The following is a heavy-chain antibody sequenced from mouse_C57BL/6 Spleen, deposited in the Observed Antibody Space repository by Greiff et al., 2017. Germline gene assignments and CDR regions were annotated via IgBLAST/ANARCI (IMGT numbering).Heavy chain of an antibody. CDR3: ALRGSSWFAY. J-gene: IGHJ3*01. CDR2: SYPRDGST. CDR1: GYTFTSYD. Sequence: VQLQQSGPELVKPGASVKLSCKASGYTFTSYDINWVKPRPGQGLEWIGWSYPRDGSTKYNEKFKGKATLTVDTSSSTAYMELHSLTSEDSAVYFCALRGSSWFAYWGQGTLVTVSA. V-gene: IGHV1-85*01. D-gene: IGHD1-1*01.